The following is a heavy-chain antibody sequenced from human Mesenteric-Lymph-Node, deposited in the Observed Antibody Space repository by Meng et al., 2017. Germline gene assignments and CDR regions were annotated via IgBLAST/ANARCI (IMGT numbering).Heavy chain of an antibody. CDR1: GFTFSSHA. CDR2: ISSSGGNT. D-gene: IGHD1-26*01. CDR3: ARVTSGSDHSPFGY. V-gene: IGHV3-23*01. J-gene: IGHJ4*02. Sequence: GESLKISCAAFGFTFSSHAMNWVRQAPGKGLEWVSAISSSGGNTYYTDSVKGRFTISRDNSKNTLYLQMNSLRAEDTAVYYCARVTSGSDHSPFGYWGQGTLVTVSS.